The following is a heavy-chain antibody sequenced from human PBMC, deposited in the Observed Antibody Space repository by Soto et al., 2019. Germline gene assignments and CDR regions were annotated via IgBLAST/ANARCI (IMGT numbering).Heavy chain of an antibody. Sequence: TLSLTCTVSKGSFSSGTYSWSWVRQPPGKGLEWIGYIYYSGTTYYTPSLKSRLTMSMDRANDHFSLNLTSVTAADTAVYFCARGHYYYGMDVWGQGITVTVSS. CDR3: ARGHYYYGMDV. CDR2: IYYSGTT. J-gene: IGHJ6*02. V-gene: IGHV4-30-2*01. CDR1: KGSFSSGTYS.